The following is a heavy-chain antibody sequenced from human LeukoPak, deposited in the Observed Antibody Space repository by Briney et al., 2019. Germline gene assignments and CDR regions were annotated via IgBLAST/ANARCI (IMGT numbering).Heavy chain of an antibody. CDR2: ISDIGSI. Sequence: PSETLSLTCTVSGGSISSYYWGWIRQPPGKGLEWIAYISDIGSINYNPSLKSRVTISLDTSKNQFSLKLSSVTAADTAVYYCAGHHPRNTVDFWGQGTLVTVSS. V-gene: IGHV4-59*08. CDR3: AGHHPRNTVDF. CDR1: GGSISSYY. J-gene: IGHJ4*02. D-gene: IGHD2/OR15-2a*01.